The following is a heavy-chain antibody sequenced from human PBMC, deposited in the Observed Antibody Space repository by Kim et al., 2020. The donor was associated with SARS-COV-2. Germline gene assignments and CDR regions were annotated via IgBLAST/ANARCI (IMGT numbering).Heavy chain of an antibody. D-gene: IGHD6-19*01. Sequence: GGSLRLSCAATPSNAAMSWVRQAPGTGLEWVSGIFGSGSGTYYADSVKGRFTISRDKSKNMVYLQMNNLRVDDTAVYYCAKHLHVSSVTFYWYFDLWGRGTLVTVSS. CDR2: IFGSGSGT. CDR1: PSNAA. CDR3: AKHLHVSSVTFYWYFDL. V-gene: IGHV3-23*01. J-gene: IGHJ2*01.